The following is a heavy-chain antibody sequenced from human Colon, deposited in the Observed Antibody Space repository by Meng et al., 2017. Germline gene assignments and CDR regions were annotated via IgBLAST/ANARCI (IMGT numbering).Heavy chain of an antibody. V-gene: IGHV4-31*03. J-gene: IGHJ4*02. Sequence: QVLLQVSGPGLVTPSQTLSLTCTVSVGSITNGFFFWSWLRQHPVKGLEWIGYISHTGSTSYNPSIKSRVTISRDTPKNQFSLNLTSVTAADTAVYFCARGSGTFRHFDYWGQGALVTVSS. D-gene: IGHD1-26*01. CDR2: ISHTGST. CDR3: ARGSGTFRHFDY. CDR1: VGSITNGFFF.